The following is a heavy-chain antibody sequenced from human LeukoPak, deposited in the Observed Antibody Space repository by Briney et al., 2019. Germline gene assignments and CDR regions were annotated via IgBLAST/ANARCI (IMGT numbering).Heavy chain of an antibody. J-gene: IGHJ4*02. CDR3: TRGLLYSGSYDY. Sequence: PGGSLRLSCAASGFTFSGSAMHWVRQASGKGLEWVGRIRSKANSYATAYAASVKGRFTISRDDSKNTAYLQMKSLKTEDTAVYYCTRGLLYSGSYDYWGQGTLVTVSS. CDR1: GFTFSGSA. D-gene: IGHD1-26*01. CDR2: IRSKANSYAT. V-gene: IGHV3-73*01.